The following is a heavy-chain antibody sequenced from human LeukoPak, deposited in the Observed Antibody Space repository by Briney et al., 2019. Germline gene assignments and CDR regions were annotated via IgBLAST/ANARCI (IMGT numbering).Heavy chain of an antibody. J-gene: IGHJ3*02. V-gene: IGHV3-7*01. CDR3: ARDGPMYSSTSCFRLGAFDI. CDR2: IKQDGSEK. Sequence: PGGSLRLSCAASGFTVSSNYMSWVRQAPGKGLEWVANIKQDGSEKYYVDSVKGRFTISRDNAKNSLYLQMNSLRAEDTAVYYCARDGPMYSSTSCFRLGAFDIWGQGTMVTVSS. D-gene: IGHD2-2*01. CDR1: GFTVSSNY.